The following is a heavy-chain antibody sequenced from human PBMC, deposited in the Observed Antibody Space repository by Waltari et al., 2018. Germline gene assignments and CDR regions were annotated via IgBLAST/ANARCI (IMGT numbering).Heavy chain of an antibody. CDR2: IYATGST. CDR1: GDSIRSGSYY. J-gene: IGHJ5*02. V-gene: IGHV4-61*02. Sequence: QVQLQESGPGLVKPSQTLSLTCTVSGDSIRSGSYYWTWIRRPAGKGLEWVGRIYATGSTKYNPSLKSRVTISRDMSKNQFSLKLTSVTAADTAVYYCVRSGGFGDYWFDPWGQGSLVTVSS. D-gene: IGHD4-17*01. CDR3: VRSGGFGDYWFDP.